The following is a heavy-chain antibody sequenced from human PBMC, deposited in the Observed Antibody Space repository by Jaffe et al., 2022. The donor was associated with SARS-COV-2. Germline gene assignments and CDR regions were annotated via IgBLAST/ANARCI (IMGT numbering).Heavy chain of an antibody. CDR3: ARPGEDSTGTVVTPGGDY. J-gene: IGHJ4*02. CDR1: GFTFSSYE. D-gene: IGHD2-21*02. V-gene: IGHV3-48*03. CDR2: ISSSGSTI. Sequence: EVQLVESGGGLVQPGGSLRLSCAASGFTFSSYEMNWVRQAPGKGLEWVSYISSSGSTIYYADSVKGRFTISRDNAKNSLYLQMNSLRAEDTAVYYCARPGEDSTGTVVTPGGDYWGQGTLVTVSS.